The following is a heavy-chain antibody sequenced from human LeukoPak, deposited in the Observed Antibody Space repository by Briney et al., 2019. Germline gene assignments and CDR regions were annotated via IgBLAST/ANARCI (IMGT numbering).Heavy chain of an antibody. V-gene: IGHV4-59*01. Sequence: EPGGSLRLSCAASGFIFSDYYMSWIRQPPGKGLEWIGYVDHTGSTNFNPSLNGRVSISRDTSKNLFSLRLRSVTAADTAVYFCARGRVSSSTWYSTYYYYFYMDVWGKGTTVTVSS. CDR1: GFIFSDYY. CDR2: VDHTGST. D-gene: IGHD4-11*01. CDR3: ARGRVSSSTWYSTYYYYFYMDV. J-gene: IGHJ6*03.